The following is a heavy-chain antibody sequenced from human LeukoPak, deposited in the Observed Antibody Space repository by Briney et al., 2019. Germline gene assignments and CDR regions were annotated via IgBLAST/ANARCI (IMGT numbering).Heavy chain of an antibody. J-gene: IGHJ6*02. Sequence: PGGSLRLSCAASGITFNDAWMNWVRQAPGKGLEWVGRIKSKTDGGTIDYAAPVKGRFTISKDDSKKTLYLQMNSPKTEDTAVYYCTTVDGYDGSDTYYRTAGYGMDVWGQGTTVTVSS. CDR3: TTVDGYDGSDTYYRTAGYGMDV. D-gene: IGHD3-10*01. V-gene: IGHV3-15*07. CDR1: GITFNDAW. CDR2: IKSKTDGGTI.